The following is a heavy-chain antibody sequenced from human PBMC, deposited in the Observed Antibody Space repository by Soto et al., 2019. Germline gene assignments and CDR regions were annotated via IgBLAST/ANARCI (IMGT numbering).Heavy chain of an antibody. CDR1: GYSFTSYW. V-gene: IGHV5-10-1*01. CDR2: IDPSDSYT. J-gene: IGHJ4*02. D-gene: IGHD3-22*01. Sequence: GESLKISCKGSGYSFTSYWISWVRQMPGKGLEWMGRIDPSDSYTNYSPSFLGHVTISADKSISTAYLQWSSLKASDTAMYYCARHGVGSGYLYYFDYWGQGTLVTVSS. CDR3: ARHGVGSGYLYYFDY.